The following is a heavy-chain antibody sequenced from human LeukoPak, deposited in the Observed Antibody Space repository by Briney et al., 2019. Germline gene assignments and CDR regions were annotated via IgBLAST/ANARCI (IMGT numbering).Heavy chain of an antibody. J-gene: IGHJ5*02. V-gene: IGHV1-8*03. Sequence: ASVKVSCKASGYTFTSYDINWVRQATGQGLEWMGWMNPNSGNTGYAQKFQGRVTITRNTSISTAYMELSSLRSEDTAVYYCARGGGTSYYDFWSGYYRNWFDPWGQGTLVTVSS. CDR2: MNPNSGNT. D-gene: IGHD3-3*01. CDR3: ARGGGTSYYDFWSGYYRNWFDP. CDR1: GYTFTSYD.